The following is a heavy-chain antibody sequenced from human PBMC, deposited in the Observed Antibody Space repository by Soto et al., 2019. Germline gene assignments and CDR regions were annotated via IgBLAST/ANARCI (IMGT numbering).Heavy chain of an antibody. CDR1: GYTFTSYA. D-gene: IGHD3-3*01. V-gene: IGHV1-3*01. CDR2: ISADNGNT. Sequence: ASVKGSCKASGYTFTSYAMHWVRQAPGQRLEWMGWISADNGNTNYSQKLQGRVTITRDTSTSTAYMELRSLRSDDTAVYYCARVHYDFWSGYYPLYYYYYMDVRGKGTTVTVSS. J-gene: IGHJ6*03. CDR3: ARVHYDFWSGYYPLYYYYYMDV.